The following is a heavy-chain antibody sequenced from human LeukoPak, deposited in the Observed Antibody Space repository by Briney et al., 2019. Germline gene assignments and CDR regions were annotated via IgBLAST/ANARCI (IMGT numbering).Heavy chain of an antibody. Sequence: SETLSLTCTVSGGSISSSSYYWGWIRQPPGEGLEWIGSIYYSGSTYYNPSLKSRVTISVDTSKNQFSLKLSSVTAADTAVYYCAREARPRDNCSGGSCSDYWGQGTLVTVSS. CDR1: GGSISSSSYY. J-gene: IGHJ4*02. V-gene: IGHV4-39*02. CDR3: AREARPRDNCSGGSCSDY. CDR2: IYYSGST. D-gene: IGHD2-15*01.